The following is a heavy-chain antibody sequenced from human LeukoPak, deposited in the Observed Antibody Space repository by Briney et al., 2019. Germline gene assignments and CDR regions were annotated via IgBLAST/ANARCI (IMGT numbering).Heavy chain of an antibody. V-gene: IGHV4-39*01. Sequence: SETLSLTCTVSGGSISSSSYYWGWIRQPPGKGLEWIGSIYYSGSTYYNPSLKSRVTISVDTSKNQFSLKLSSVTAADTAVYYCGSGSYGYYDVFDIWGKGTMVTVSS. CDR3: GSGSYGYYDVFDI. CDR2: IYYSGST. CDR1: GGSISSSSYY. J-gene: IGHJ3*02. D-gene: IGHD1-26*01.